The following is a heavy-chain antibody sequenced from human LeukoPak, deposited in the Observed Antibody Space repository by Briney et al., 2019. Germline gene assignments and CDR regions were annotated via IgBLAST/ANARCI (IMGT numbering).Heavy chain of an antibody. CDR2: IYPGDSDT. CDR1: GYSFTSYW. Sequence: GESLKISCKGSGYSFTSYWIGWVRQIPGKGLEWMGIIYPGDSDTRYSPSFQGQVTISADKSISTAYLQWSSLKASDTAMYYCARHYSSPTNYYYYMDVWGKGTTVTVSS. CDR3: ARHYSSPTNYYYYMDV. D-gene: IGHD6-13*01. V-gene: IGHV5-51*01. J-gene: IGHJ6*03.